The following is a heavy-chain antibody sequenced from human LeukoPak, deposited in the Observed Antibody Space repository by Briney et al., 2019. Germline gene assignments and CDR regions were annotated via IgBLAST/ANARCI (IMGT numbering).Heavy chain of an antibody. D-gene: IGHD3-10*01. Sequence: SETLSLTCTVSGDSISSSSYYWDWIRQPPGKGLEWIGSMSYSGSTYYNPSLKSRVTISVDTSKNQFSLKLSSVTAADTAVYYCARLPDYYSRHGAPGWGQGTLVTVSS. CDR3: ARLPDYYSRHGAPG. CDR2: MSYSGST. V-gene: IGHV4-39*07. CDR1: GDSISSSSYY. J-gene: IGHJ4*02.